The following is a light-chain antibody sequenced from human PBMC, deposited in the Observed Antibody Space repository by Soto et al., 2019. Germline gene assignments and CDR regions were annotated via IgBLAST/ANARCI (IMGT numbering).Light chain of an antibody. J-gene: IGLJ1*01. CDR2: DVS. CDR1: SSDVGGYNY. CDR3: CSYAGSYTFPYV. V-gene: IGLV2-11*01. Sequence: QSVLTQPRSVSGSPGQSVTISCTGTSSDVGGYNYVSWYQQHPGKAPKLMIYDVSKRPSGVPDRFSGSKSGNTASLTISGLQAGDEADYYCCSYAGSYTFPYVFGTGTKVTVL.